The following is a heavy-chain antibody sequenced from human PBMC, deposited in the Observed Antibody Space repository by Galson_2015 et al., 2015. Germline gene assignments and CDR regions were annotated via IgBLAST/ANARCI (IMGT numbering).Heavy chain of an antibody. D-gene: IGHD4-17*01. CDR3: TTSMTTEDYYYYYMDV. J-gene: IGHJ6*03. CDR2: IKSKTDGGTT. V-gene: IGHV3-15*01. CDR1: GFTFSNAW. Sequence: SLRLSCAASGFTFSNAWMSWVRQAPGKGLEWVGRIKSKTDGGTTDYAAPVKGRFTISRDDSKNTLYLQMNSLKTEDTAVYYCTTSMTTEDYYYYYMDVWGKGTTVTVSS.